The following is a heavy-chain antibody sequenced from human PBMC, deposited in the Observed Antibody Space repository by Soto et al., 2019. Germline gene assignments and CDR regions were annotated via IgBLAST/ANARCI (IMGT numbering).Heavy chain of an antibody. Sequence: QVQLQESGPGLVKPSQTLSHTCTVSGGSIRSGDYYWRWIRQTPGKGMEWIGYIYYTGSTYYNPSLESRVTMSVDTSKNHFSLNLSSVTAADTAVYSGARVVYSNSKRFLARWFDPWGQGTLVTVSS. CDR3: ARVVYSNSKRFLARWFDP. CDR1: GGSIRSGDYY. CDR2: IYYTGST. V-gene: IGHV4-30-4*01. J-gene: IGHJ5*02. D-gene: IGHD6-6*01.